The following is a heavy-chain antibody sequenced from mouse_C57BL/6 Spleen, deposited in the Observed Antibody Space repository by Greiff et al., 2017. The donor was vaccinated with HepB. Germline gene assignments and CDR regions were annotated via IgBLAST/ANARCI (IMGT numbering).Heavy chain of an antibody. V-gene: IGHV1-66*01. CDR1: GYSFTSYY. CDR2: IYPGRGNT. Sequence: VQLQQSGPELVKPGASVKISCKASGYSFTSYYIHWVKQRPGQGLEWIGWIYPGRGNTKYNEKFKGKATLTADTSSSTAYMQLSSLTSEDSAVYYCAGKLWYSNLYAMDYWGQGTSVTVSS. J-gene: IGHJ4*01. CDR3: AGKLWYSNLYAMDY. D-gene: IGHD2-5*01.